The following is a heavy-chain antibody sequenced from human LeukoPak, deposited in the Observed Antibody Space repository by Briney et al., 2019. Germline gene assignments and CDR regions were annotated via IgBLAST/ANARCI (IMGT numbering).Heavy chain of an antibody. CDR2: ISYDGSNK. J-gene: IGHJ5*02. CDR3: AREAHYYYGSGSYSGVAAGWFDP. Sequence: PGGSLRLSCAASGFTFSSYAMHGVRQAPGKGLEWVAVISYDGSNKYYADSVKGRFTISRDNSKNTLYLQMNSLRAEDTAVYYCAREAHYYYGSGSYSGVAAGWFDPWGQGTLVTVSS. CDR1: GFTFSSYA. D-gene: IGHD3-10*01. V-gene: IGHV3-30*04.